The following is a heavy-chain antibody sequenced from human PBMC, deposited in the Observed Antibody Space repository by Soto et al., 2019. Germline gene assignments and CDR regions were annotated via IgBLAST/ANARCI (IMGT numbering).Heavy chain of an antibody. CDR2: IYLGGSI. J-gene: IGHJ4*02. CDR1: GGSISSGY. D-gene: IGHD2-2*01. CDR3: ARSSTSANYFDY. Sequence: SETLALTCSVSGGSISSGYWTWIRHPPGKRLEWIGYIYLGGSINYNPSLKSRVIISVDTAKNQFSLKLSSVTAADTAVYYCARSSTSANYFDYWGQGTLVTVSS. V-gene: IGHV4-4*09.